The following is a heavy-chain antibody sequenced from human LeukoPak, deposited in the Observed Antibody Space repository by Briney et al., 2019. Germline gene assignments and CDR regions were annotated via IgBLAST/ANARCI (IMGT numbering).Heavy chain of an antibody. J-gene: IGHJ4*02. CDR3: VKFRGQLLSSYYFDY. CDR2: ISGSGGGT. CDR1: GFTFTTYA. Sequence: PGGSLRLSCAASGFTFTTYAMSWVRQAPGKGLEWVSTISGSGGGTYYADSVKDRFTISRDNSKNTLYLQMNSLRGEDTAVYYCVKFRGQLLSSYYFDYWGQGTLVTVSS. D-gene: IGHD2-2*01. V-gene: IGHV3-23*01.